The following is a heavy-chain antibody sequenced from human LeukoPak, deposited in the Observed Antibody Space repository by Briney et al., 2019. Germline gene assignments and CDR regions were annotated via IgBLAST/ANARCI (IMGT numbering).Heavy chain of an antibody. V-gene: IGHV4-38-2*02. CDR1: GYSISNGYY. CDR3: ARGPDCSSASCPYPYYFDY. J-gene: IGHJ4*02. CDR2: IYHSGST. Sequence: SETLSLTCTVSGYSISNGYYWGWIRQPPGKGLEWIGSIYHSGSTYYNPSLKSRVTISVDTSKNQFSLKLSSVAAADTAVYYCARGPDCSSASCPYPYYFDYWGQGTLVTVSS. D-gene: IGHD2-2*01.